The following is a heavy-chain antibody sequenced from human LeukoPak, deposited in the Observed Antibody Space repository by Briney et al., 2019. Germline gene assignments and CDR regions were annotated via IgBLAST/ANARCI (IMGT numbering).Heavy chain of an antibody. CDR1: GGSISSYY. J-gene: IGHJ5*02. V-gene: IGHV4-59*01. CDR3: ARGYSGWTDNWFDP. CDR2: IYYSGST. D-gene: IGHD6-19*01. Sequence: SETLSLTCTVSGGSISSYYWSWIRQPPGKGLEWIGYIYYSGSTNYNPSLTSRVTISVDTSKNQFSLKLSSVTAADTAVYYCARGYSGWTDNWFDPWGQGTLVTVSS.